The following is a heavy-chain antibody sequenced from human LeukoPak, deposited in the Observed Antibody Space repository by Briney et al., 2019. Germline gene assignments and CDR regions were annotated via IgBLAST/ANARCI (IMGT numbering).Heavy chain of an antibody. V-gene: IGHV4-59*01. D-gene: IGHD3-22*01. CDR1: GGSISSYY. J-gene: IGHJ4*02. CDR2: IFYSGTT. Sequence: SETLSLTCTVSGGSISSYYWSWIRQPPGKGLEWIGFIFYSGTTNYNPSLKSRVAISVDTSKNQFSLKLSSVTAADTAVYYCARGGWNKFDYWGQGTLVTVSS. CDR3: ARGGWNKFDY.